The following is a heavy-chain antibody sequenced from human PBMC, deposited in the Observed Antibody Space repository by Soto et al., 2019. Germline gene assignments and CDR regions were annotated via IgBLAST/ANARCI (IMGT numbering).Heavy chain of an antibody. V-gene: IGHV3-11*06. CDR2: IAGSSSGYT. J-gene: IGHJ4*02. CDR3: ARAGDWNYVQDF. D-gene: IGHD1-7*01. CDR1: GFTFSDYY. Sequence: GGSLRLSCAASGFTFSDYYMSWIRQAPGKGLEWVSYIAGSSSGYTNYADSVKGRFIISRDNAKNTVFLQMNSLRDEDSAVYFCARAGDWNYVQDFWGQGTLVTAPQ.